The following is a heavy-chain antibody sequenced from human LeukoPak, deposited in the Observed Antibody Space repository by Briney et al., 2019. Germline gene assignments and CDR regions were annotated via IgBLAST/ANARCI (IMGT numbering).Heavy chain of an antibody. V-gene: IGHV3-7*01. D-gene: IGHD2-15*01. CDR2: IEQDGSEK. CDR1: GFTFSSYW. CDR3: ARVQCSGGSCSTRAYYYGMDV. J-gene: IGHJ6*02. Sequence: GGSLRLSCAASGFTFSSYWMSWVRQAPGKGLEWVANIEQDGSEKYYVDSVKGRFTISRDNAKNSLYLQMNSLRAEDTAVYYCARVQCSGGSCSTRAYYYGMDVWGQGTTVTVSS.